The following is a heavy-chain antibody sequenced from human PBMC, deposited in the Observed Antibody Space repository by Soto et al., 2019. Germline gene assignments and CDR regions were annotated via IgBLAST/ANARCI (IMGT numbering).Heavy chain of an antibody. CDR3: ARSDYDILTGLDY. Sequence: SETLSLTCTVSGGSISSGGYYWSWIRQHPGKGLEWIGYIYYSGSTNYNPSLKSRVTVSVDTSKNQFSLKLSSVTAADTAVYYCARSDYDILTGLDYWGQGTLVTVSS. CDR1: GGSISSGGYY. CDR2: IYYSGST. V-gene: IGHV4-61*08. D-gene: IGHD3-9*01. J-gene: IGHJ4*02.